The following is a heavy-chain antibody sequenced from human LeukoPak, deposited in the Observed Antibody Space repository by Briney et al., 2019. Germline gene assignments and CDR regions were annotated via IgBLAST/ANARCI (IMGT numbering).Heavy chain of an antibody. Sequence: SQTLSLTCAISGDTDSSNSAAWSWIRQSPSRGLEWLGRTYYRSKWFHDYAVSVRSRVSVNPDTSKNQFSLQLNSVTPEDTAVYYCARFLGIGSHRYYFDSWGQGTLVTVSS. CDR1: GDTDSSNSAA. CDR3: ARFLGIGSHRYYFDS. CDR2: TYYRSKWFH. V-gene: IGHV6-1*01. J-gene: IGHJ4*02. D-gene: IGHD6-19*01.